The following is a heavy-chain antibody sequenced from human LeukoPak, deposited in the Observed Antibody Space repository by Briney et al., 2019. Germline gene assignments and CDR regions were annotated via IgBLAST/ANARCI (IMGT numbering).Heavy chain of an antibody. V-gene: IGHV3-30*18. J-gene: IGHJ4*02. D-gene: IGHD2-21*02. CDR2: ISYDGSNK. CDR3: AKAPTYCGGDCYSPEYYFDY. Sequence: PGRSLRLSCAASGFTFSSYGMHWVRQAPGKGLEWVAVISYDGSNKYYADSVKGRFTISRDNSKNTLYLQMSSLRAEDTAVYYCAKAPTYCGGDCYSPEYYFDYWGQGTLVTVSS. CDR1: GFTFSSYG.